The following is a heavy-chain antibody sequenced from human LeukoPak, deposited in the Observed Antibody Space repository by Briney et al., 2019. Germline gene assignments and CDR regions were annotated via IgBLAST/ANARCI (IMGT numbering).Heavy chain of an antibody. J-gene: IGHJ4*02. CDR3: AKTEHGSGSSDY. CDR1: GFTFSNYN. V-gene: IGHV3-48*01. D-gene: IGHD3-10*01. Sequence: GGSLRLSCAASGFTFSNYNMNWVRQAPGKGLEWSSYISSSSSTIYYADSVKGRFTISRDNAKNSLYLQMNSLRAEDTAVYYCAKTEHGSGSSDYWGQGTLVTVSS. CDR2: ISSSSSTI.